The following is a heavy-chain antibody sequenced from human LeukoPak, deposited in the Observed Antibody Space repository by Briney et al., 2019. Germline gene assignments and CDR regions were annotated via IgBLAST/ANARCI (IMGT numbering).Heavy chain of an antibody. Sequence: PSETLSLTCTVSGGSISSSSYYWGWIRQPPGKGLEWIGSIYYSGSTYYNPSLKSRVTISVDTSKNQFSLKLSSVTAADTAVYYCARERERAYYYDSSGPFFDYWGQGTLVTVSS. CDR2: IYYSGST. V-gene: IGHV4-39*07. D-gene: IGHD3-22*01. J-gene: IGHJ4*02. CDR3: ARERERAYYYDSSGPFFDY. CDR1: GGSISSSSYY.